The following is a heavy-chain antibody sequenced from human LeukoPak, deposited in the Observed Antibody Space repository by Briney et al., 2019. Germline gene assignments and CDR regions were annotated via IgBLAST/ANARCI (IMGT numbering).Heavy chain of an antibody. D-gene: IGHD3-9*01. CDR1: GGTLSSYA. CDR3: ARTNYDILTGYYRDAFDI. Sequence: SVKGSCKASGGTLSSYAISWVRQAPGEGLESMGGILPIFGTANYAQKFQGRVTITADESTSTAYMELSSLRSEDTAVYYCARTNYDILTGYYRDAFDIWGQGTMVTVSS. J-gene: IGHJ3*02. V-gene: IGHV1-69*01. CDR2: ILPIFGTA.